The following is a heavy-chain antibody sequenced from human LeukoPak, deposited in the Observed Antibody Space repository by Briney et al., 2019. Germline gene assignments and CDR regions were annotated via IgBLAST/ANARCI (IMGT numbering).Heavy chain of an antibody. CDR3: ARVNGHYDYFDY. CDR1: GGSISSYY. Sequence: SETLSLTCTVPGGSISSYYWSWIRLPPGKALEWIGNIYNSGNTKYNPSLKSRVTTSVDTSKNQFSLKLSSVTAADTAVYYCARVNGHYDYFDYWGRGTLVTVSS. D-gene: IGHD4-17*01. CDR2: IYNSGNT. J-gene: IGHJ4*02. V-gene: IGHV4-59*08.